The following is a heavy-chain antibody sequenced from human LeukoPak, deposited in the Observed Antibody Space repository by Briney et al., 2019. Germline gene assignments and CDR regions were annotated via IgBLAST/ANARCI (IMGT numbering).Heavy chain of an antibody. CDR3: ARDRHYYDSSGYYLDAFDI. Sequence: SETLSLTCTVSGGSISSYYWSWIRQPPGKGLEWIGYIYYSGSTNYNPPLKSRVTISVDTSKNQFSLKLSSVTAADTAVYYCARDRHYYDSSGYYLDAFDIWGQGTMVTVSS. J-gene: IGHJ3*02. V-gene: IGHV4-59*01. D-gene: IGHD3-22*01. CDR1: GGSISSYY. CDR2: IYYSGST.